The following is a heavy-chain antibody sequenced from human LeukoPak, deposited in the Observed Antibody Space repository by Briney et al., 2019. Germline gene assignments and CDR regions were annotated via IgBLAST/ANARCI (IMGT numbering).Heavy chain of an antibody. D-gene: IGHD2-15*01. CDR3: ARDREVCSGVSCYPYYFDY. Sequence: GRTLRLSCAASGFTFCSYETNWVRHAPATALECVSHISSNCSTIYYTDSVTARFTISRDNAKNSLYLKMNSLRAEDTAVYYCARDREVCSGVSCYPYYFDYWGHGTLVTVSS. V-gene: IGHV3-48*03. CDR1: GFTFCSYE. J-gene: IGHJ4*01. CDR2: ISSNCSTI.